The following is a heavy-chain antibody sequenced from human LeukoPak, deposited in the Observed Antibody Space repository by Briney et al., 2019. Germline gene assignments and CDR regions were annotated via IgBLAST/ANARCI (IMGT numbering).Heavy chain of an antibody. CDR2: IWYDGSNK. J-gene: IGHJ4*02. CDR1: GFTFSSYG. Sequence: GGSLRLSCAASGFTFSSYGMHWVRQAPGKGLEWVAVIWYDGSNKYYADSVKGRVTISRDNSKNTLYLQMNSLRAEDTAVYYCARAIRFGGYFDYWGQGTLVTVSS. V-gene: IGHV3-33*01. CDR3: ARAIRFGGYFDY. D-gene: IGHD3-16*01.